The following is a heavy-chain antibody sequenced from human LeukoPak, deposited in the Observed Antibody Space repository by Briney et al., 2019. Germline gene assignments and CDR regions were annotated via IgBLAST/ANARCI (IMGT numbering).Heavy chain of an antibody. Sequence: GGSLRLSCAASGFTFSSYGMHWVRQAPGKGLEWVAVISYDGSNKYYADSVKGRFTISRDNAKNSLYLQMNSLRAEDTAVYYCARDGDGGFDYWGQGTLVTVSS. J-gene: IGHJ4*02. D-gene: IGHD3-16*01. V-gene: IGHV3-30*03. CDR2: ISYDGSNK. CDR1: GFTFSSYG. CDR3: ARDGDGGFDY.